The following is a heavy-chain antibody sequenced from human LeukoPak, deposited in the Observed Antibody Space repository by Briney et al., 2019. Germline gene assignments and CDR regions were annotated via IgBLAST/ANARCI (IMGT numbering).Heavy chain of an antibody. CDR3: ARGGDFWSGYGYNWFDP. Sequence: ASVKVSCKASGHTFTSYDINWVRQATGQGLEWMGWMNPNSGNTGYAQKFQGRVTMTRNTSISTAYMELSSLRSEDTAVYYCARGGDFWSGYGYNWFDPWGQGTLVIVSS. CDR1: GHTFTSYD. J-gene: IGHJ5*02. CDR2: MNPNSGNT. D-gene: IGHD3-3*01. V-gene: IGHV1-8*01.